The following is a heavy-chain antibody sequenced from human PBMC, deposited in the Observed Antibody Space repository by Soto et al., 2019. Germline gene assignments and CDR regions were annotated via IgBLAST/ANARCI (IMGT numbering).Heavy chain of an antibody. Sequence: PSETLSLTCTVSGGSISSYYWSWIRQPPGKGLEWIGYIYYSGSTNYNPSPKSRVTISVDTSKNQFSLKLSSVTAADTAVYYCARAHTSYYYDSSGSPFGYWGQETLVTV. CDR2: IYYSGST. D-gene: IGHD3-22*01. CDR3: ARAHTSYYYDSSGSPFGY. V-gene: IGHV4-59*01. J-gene: IGHJ4*02. CDR1: GGSISSYY.